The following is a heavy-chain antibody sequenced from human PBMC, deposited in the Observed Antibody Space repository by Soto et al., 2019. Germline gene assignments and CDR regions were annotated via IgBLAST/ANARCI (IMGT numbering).Heavy chain of an antibody. CDR1: GGTFSSYA. D-gene: IGHD2-2*02. V-gene: IGHV1-69*13. J-gene: IGHJ4*02. CDR3: ASQSDIVVVPAAIGSPLSFDY. CDR2: IIPIFGTA. Sequence: SVKVSCKASGGTFSSYAISWVRQAPGQGLEWMGGIIPIFGTANYAQKFQGRVTITADESTSTAYMELSSLRSEDTAVYYCASQSDIVVVPAAIGSPLSFDYWGQGTLVTVSS.